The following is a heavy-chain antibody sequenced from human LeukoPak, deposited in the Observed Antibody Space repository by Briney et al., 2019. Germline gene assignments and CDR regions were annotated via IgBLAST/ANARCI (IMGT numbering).Heavy chain of an antibody. CDR1: GGSISSSSYY. D-gene: IGHD4-23*01. CDR3: ARGDQRYGGNSDYYYYYYMDV. CDR2: IYYSGST. V-gene: IGHV4-39*07. J-gene: IGHJ6*03. Sequence: PSETLSLTCTVSGGSISSSSYYWGWIRQPPGKGLEWIGSIYYSGSTYYNPSLKSRVTISVDTSKNQFSLKLSSVTAADTAVYYCARGDQRYGGNSDYYYYYYMDVWGKGTTVTVSS.